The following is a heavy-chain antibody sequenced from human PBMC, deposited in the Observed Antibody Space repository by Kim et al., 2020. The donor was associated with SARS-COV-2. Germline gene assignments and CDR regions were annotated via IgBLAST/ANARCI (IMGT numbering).Heavy chain of an antibody. CDR2: ISGGADST. J-gene: IGHJ3*01. D-gene: IGHD3-10*01. CDR1: GFSFSSIA. Sequence: GGSLRLSCVASGFSFSSIAMNWIRQTPGKGLEWVASISGGADSTYYAASVEGRFTISRDNSKNTLYLQMNSLTAEDTAIYFCSKDPLRESPQGTFDVWGQGTMVTVSS. CDR3: SKDPLRESPQGTFDV. V-gene: IGHV3-23*01.